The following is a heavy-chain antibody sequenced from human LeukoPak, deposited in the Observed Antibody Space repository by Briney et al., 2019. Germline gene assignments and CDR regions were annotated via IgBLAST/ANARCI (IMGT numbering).Heavy chain of an antibody. D-gene: IGHD6-19*01. CDR3: ARVDPGYSSGWQLDY. Sequence: GASVKVSCKASGYTFISYGISWVRQAPGQGLEWMGWINPNSGGTKYAQKFQGRVTMTRDTSITTVYMELSGLKSDDTAVYYCARVDPGYSSGWQLDYWGQGTLVTVSS. CDR1: GYTFISYG. V-gene: IGHV1-2*02. CDR2: INPNSGGT. J-gene: IGHJ4*02.